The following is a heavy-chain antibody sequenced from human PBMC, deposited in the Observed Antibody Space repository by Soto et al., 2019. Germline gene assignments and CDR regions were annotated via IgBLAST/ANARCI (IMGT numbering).Heavy chain of an antibody. D-gene: IGHD1-7*01. CDR2: IDPNSGGT. Sequence: ASVKVSCKTSGYTFTGHYMHWVRQAPGQGLEWMGWIDPNSGGTNYAQKFQGRVTMTTDMSLSTAYVELSRLTSDDTAIYYCARDQAFNWNYDGYSYYSHSMDVWGQGTTVTVSS. J-gene: IGHJ6*02. V-gene: IGHV1-2*02. CDR3: ARDQAFNWNYDGYSYYSHSMDV. CDR1: GYTFTGHY.